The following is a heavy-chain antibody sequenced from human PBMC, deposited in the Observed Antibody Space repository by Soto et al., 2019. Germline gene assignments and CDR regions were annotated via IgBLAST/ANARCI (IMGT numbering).Heavy chain of an antibody. Sequence: EVQLVESGGGLVQPGGSLRLSCAASGFNFNTYWMYWVRQAPGKGLEWVANIDTDGSRKNYVDSVKGRFIISRDNATNSLLLQMNRLRADDTAVYYCGRVPLDGNYANGVDVWGQGTTVTVSS. CDR1: GFNFNTYW. V-gene: IGHV3-7*03. J-gene: IGHJ6*02. CDR2: IDTDGSRK. CDR3: GRVPLDGNYANGVDV. D-gene: IGHD4-17*01.